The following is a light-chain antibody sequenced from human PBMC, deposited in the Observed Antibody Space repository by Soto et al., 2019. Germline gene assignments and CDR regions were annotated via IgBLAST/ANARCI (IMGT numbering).Light chain of an antibody. Sequence: EIVLTQSPGTLSLSPGERATLSCRASQSLTNSRLAWYQQKPGQAPKVLIYGGSNRATGIPDRFSGSGSGTDFTLTISRLEPEDFAVYYCQQYNNWPLTFGQGTKVEIK. CDR3: QQYNNWPLT. V-gene: IGKV3-20*01. J-gene: IGKJ1*01. CDR2: GGS. CDR1: QSLTNSR.